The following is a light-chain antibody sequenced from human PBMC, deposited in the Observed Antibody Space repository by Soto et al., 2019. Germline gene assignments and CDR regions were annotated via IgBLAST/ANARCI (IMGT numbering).Light chain of an antibody. V-gene: IGLV1-44*01. J-gene: IGLJ3*02. Sequence: QSVLTQPPSASGTPRQRVTISCSGSTSNIGSNTVNWYQQVPGTAPKLLIYNNNQRPSGVPDRFSGSKSGTSASLAISGLQSEDEADYFCAGWDDSLTGWVFGGGTKVTVL. CDR3: AGWDDSLTGWV. CDR2: NNN. CDR1: TSNIGSNT.